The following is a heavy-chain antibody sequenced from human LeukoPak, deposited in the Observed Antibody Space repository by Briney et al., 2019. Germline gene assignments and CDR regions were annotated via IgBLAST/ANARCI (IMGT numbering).Heavy chain of an antibody. CDR1: GFTFSSYW. CDR2: INSDESST. J-gene: IGHJ4*02. D-gene: IGHD3-3*01. V-gene: IGHV3-74*01. Sequence: GGSLRLSCAASGFTFSSYWMHWVRQAPGKGLVWVSRINSDESSTTYADSVMGRFTISRDNAKNTLYLQMNSLRAEDTAVYYCARASTIFGPFHFDYWGQGTLATVSS. CDR3: ARASTIFGPFHFDY.